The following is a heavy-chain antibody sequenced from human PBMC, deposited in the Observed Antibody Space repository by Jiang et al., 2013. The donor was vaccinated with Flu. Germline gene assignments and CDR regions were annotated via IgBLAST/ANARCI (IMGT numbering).Heavy chain of an antibody. CDR1: GGSISSYY. Sequence: GLVKPSETLSLTCTVSGGSISSYYWSWIRQPPGKGLEWIGYIYYSGSTNYNPSLKSRVTISVDTSKNQFSLKLSSVTAADTAVYYCARARDYYDSSGYYYPPGYFDYWGQGTLVTVSS. CDR2: IYYSGST. J-gene: IGHJ4*02. D-gene: IGHD3-22*01. V-gene: IGHV4-59*01. CDR3: ARARDYYDSSGYYYPPGYFDY.